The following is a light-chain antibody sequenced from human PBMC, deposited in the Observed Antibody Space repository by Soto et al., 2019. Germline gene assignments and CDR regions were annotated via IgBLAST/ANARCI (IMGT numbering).Light chain of an antibody. Sequence: DIVMTQSPLSLPVSPGEPASISCRSSRSLLHSNGYNYLDWYLQKPGQSPQLLIYLGSNRASGVPDRFSGSGSGTDFTLRISRLEAEDVGVYYCMQSVQAPWTFGQGSRVEIK. CDR2: LGS. J-gene: IGKJ1*01. CDR1: RSLLHSNGYNY. V-gene: IGKV2-28*01. CDR3: MQSVQAPWT.